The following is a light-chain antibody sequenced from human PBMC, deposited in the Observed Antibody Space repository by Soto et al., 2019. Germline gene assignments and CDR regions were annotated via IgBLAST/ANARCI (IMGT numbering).Light chain of an antibody. V-gene: IGKV1-39*01. Sequence: DIQMTQSPSSLSASVGDKVTITCRASQSISNHLNWYQQKPGKAPKLLIDTPSSLQGGVPSRFSGSGSGTDFALTINGLQPEDFATYYCQQGFNTPPYTFGQGTRRES. J-gene: IGKJ2*01. CDR1: QSISNH. CDR2: TPS. CDR3: QQGFNTPPYT.